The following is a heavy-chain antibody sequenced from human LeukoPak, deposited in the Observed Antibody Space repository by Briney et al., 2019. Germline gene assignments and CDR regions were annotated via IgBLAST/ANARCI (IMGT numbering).Heavy chain of an antibody. D-gene: IGHD2-2*01. CDR2: IYSGGST. CDR1: GFTVSSNY. J-gene: IGHJ5*02. Sequence: GGSLRLSCAASGFTVSSNYMSWVRQAPGKGLEWVSVIYSGGSTYYADSVKGRFTISRDNSKNTLYLQMNSLRAEDTAVYYCARAGCSSTSCKNWFDPWGQGTLVTVSS. V-gene: IGHV3-66*01. CDR3: ARAGCSSTSCKNWFDP.